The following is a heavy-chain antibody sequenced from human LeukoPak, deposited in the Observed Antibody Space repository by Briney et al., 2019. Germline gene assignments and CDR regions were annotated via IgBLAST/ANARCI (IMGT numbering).Heavy chain of an antibody. J-gene: IGHJ4*02. V-gene: IGHV3-30-3*01. CDR3: ARAPTFITIYGVVSLYFDS. CDR1: GFTFSSYA. D-gene: IGHD3-3*01. Sequence: GGSLRLSCAASGFTFSSYAMHWVRQAPGKGLEWVALISYDGGNKYYADSVKGRFTISRDNSKNTLYLQMSSLRAEDTAVYYCARAPTFITIYGVVSLYFDSWSQGTLVTVSS. CDR2: ISYDGGNK.